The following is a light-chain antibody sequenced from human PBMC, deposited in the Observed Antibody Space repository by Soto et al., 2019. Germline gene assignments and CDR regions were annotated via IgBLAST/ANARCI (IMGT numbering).Light chain of an antibody. CDR1: QSVRSSY. Sequence: EIVLTQSPGTLSLSPGERATLSCRASQSVRSSYLAWYQQKLGQAPRLLIYDVSNRATGIPDRFSGSGSGTDLTLTVSRLESEDFAVYYCQQYGTSPRTFGQGTKVEIK. J-gene: IGKJ1*01. CDR3: QQYGTSPRT. CDR2: DVS. V-gene: IGKV3-20*01.